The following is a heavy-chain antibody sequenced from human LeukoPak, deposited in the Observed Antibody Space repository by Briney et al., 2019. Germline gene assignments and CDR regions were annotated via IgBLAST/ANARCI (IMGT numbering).Heavy chain of an antibody. CDR1: GYTFTSYD. D-gene: IGHD3-10*01. CDR3: ARAITMVRGVQIGY. CDR2: MNPNSGNT. J-gene: IGHJ4*02. Sequence: ASVKVSCKASGYTFTSYDINWVRQATGQGLEWMGWMNPNSGNTGYAQKFQGRVTMTRNTSISTAYMELSSLRSEDTAVYYCARAITMVRGVQIGYWGQGTLVTVSS. V-gene: IGHV1-8*01.